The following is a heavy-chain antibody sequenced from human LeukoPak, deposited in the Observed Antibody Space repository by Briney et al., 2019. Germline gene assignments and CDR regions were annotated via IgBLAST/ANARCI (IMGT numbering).Heavy chain of an antibody. J-gene: IGHJ3*02. D-gene: IGHD2-21*02. CDR3: ARSYCGGDCTTRDDAFDI. Sequence: GGSLRLSCAASGFTFSSYEMNWVRQAPGKGLEWVSYISSSGSTIYYADSVKGRFTISGDNAKNSLYLQMNSLRAEDTAVYYCARSYCGGDCTTRDDAFDIWGQGTMVTVSS. CDR2: ISSSGSTI. V-gene: IGHV3-48*03. CDR1: GFTFSSYE.